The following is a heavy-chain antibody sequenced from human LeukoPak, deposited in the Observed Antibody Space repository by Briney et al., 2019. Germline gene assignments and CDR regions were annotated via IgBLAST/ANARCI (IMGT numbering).Heavy chain of an antibody. D-gene: IGHD3-3*01. CDR3: ARVGITTYDYYYYYGMDV. Sequence: EASVKASCKASGYTFTSYGISWVRQAPGQGLEWMGWISAYNGNTNYAQKLQGRVTMTTDTSTSTAYMELRSLRSDDTAVYYCARVGITTYDYYYYYGMDVWGQGTTVTVSS. V-gene: IGHV1-18*01. CDR1: GYTFTSYG. CDR2: ISAYNGNT. J-gene: IGHJ6*02.